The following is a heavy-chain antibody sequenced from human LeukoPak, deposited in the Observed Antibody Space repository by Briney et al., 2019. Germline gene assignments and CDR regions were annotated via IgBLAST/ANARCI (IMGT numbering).Heavy chain of an antibody. V-gene: IGHV3-21*01. Sequence: GGSLRLSCAASGFTFSSYSMNWVRQAPGKGLEWVSSISSSSSSYIYYADSVKGRFTISRDNAKNSLYLQMNSLRAEGTAVYYCAREGSVEQWLDYWGQGTLVTVSS. J-gene: IGHJ4*02. CDR3: AREGSVEQWLDY. D-gene: IGHD6-19*01. CDR2: ISSSSSSYI. CDR1: GFTFSSYS.